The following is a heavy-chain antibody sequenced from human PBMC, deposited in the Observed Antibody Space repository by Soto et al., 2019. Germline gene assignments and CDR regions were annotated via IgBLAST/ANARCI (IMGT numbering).Heavy chain of an antibody. Sequence: SVKVSCKASGGTFSSYAISWVRQAPGQGLEWMGGIIPIFGTANYAQKFQGRVTITADKSTSTAYMELSSLRSEDTAVYYCARGTLDCGGDCNAFDIWGQGTMVT. CDR2: IIPIFGTA. CDR1: GGTFSSYA. J-gene: IGHJ3*02. V-gene: IGHV1-69*06. D-gene: IGHD2-21*02. CDR3: ARGTLDCGGDCNAFDI.